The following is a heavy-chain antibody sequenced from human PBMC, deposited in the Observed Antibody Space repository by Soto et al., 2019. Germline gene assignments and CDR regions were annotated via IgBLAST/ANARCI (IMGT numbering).Heavy chain of an antibody. J-gene: IGHJ4*02. CDR3: ARGGRVPPTPADY. Sequence: GGSLRLSCAASGFTFSTYWMHWIHQVPGKGLEWVSRINSDASHTYYADSVKGRFTISRDNSKNTLYLQMNSLRAEDTAVYYCARGGRVPPTPADYWGQGTLVTVSS. CDR1: GFTFSTYW. D-gene: IGHD3-10*01. CDR2: INSDASHT. V-gene: IGHV3-74*01.